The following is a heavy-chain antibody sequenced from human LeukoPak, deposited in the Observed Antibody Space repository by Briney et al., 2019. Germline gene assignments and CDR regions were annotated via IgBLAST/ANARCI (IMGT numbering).Heavy chain of an antibody. CDR2: IYTSGST. CDR3: ARDAAYYYYYYYMDV. CDR1: GGSISSGSYY. Sequence: SETLSLTCTVSGGSISSGSYYWSWIRQPAGKGLEWIGRIYTSGSTNYNPSLKSRVTISVDTSKNQFSLKLSSVTAADTAVYYYARDAAYYYYYYYMDVWGKGTTVTVSS. V-gene: IGHV4-61*02. J-gene: IGHJ6*03. D-gene: IGHD2-15*01.